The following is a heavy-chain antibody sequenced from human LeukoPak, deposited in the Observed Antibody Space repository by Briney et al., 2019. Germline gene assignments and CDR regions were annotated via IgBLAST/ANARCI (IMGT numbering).Heavy chain of an antibody. D-gene: IGHD6-13*01. CDR2: IYYSGST. CDR3: ARERGSSWSLDYYFDY. Sequence: SETLSITCTVSGGSISSGGYSWSWIRQHPGKGLEWIGYIYYSGSTYYNPSLKSRVTISVDTSKNQFSLKLSSVTAADTAVYYCARERGSSWSLDYYFDYWGQGTLVTVSS. J-gene: IGHJ4*02. V-gene: IGHV4-31*03. CDR1: GGSISSGGYS.